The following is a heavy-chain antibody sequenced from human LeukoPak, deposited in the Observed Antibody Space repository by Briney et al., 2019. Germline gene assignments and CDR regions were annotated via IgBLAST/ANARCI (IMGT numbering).Heavy chain of an antibody. V-gene: IGHV3-43*01. CDR2: ISWDGGST. Sequence: PGGSLRLSCAASGFMFDDYTMHWVRQAPGKGLEWVSLISWDGGSTYYADSVKVRFTISRDNSKNSLYLQMNSLRTEDTALYYCAKDPMTTVTGGGYFDYWGQGTLVTVSS. D-gene: IGHD4-11*01. CDR1: GFMFDDYT. J-gene: IGHJ4*02. CDR3: AKDPMTTVTGGGYFDY.